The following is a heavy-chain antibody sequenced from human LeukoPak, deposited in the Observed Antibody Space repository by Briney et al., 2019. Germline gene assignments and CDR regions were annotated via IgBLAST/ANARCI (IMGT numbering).Heavy chain of an antibody. Sequence: GMRWIIKNQGKGLERVAVISSSGGDQNYADSVKGRFTISRDNSNNILYLQMDGLRPEDTAVYCCAKGRDTSTWYGNWFDPWGQGTLVTVSS. D-gene: IGHD6-13*01. CDR1: G. J-gene: IGHJ5*02. CDR3: AKGRDTSTWYGNWFDP. V-gene: IGHV3-30*18. CDR2: ISSSGGDQ.